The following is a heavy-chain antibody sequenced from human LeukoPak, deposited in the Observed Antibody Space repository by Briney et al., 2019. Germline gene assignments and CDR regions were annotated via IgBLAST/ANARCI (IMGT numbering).Heavy chain of an antibody. D-gene: IGHD6-13*01. Sequence: SETLSLTCTVSGGSVSSGSHYWSWIRQPPGKGLEWIGYIYYSGSTNYNPSLKSRVTISVDTSKNQFSLKLSSVTAADTAVYYCARVVYDSSSWALGMDVWGQGTTVTVSS. V-gene: IGHV4-61*01. CDR2: IYYSGST. J-gene: IGHJ6*02. CDR1: GGSVSSGSHY. CDR3: ARVVYDSSSWALGMDV.